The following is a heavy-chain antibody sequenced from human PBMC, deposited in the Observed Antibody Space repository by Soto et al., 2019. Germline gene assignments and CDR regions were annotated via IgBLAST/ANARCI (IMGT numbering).Heavy chain of an antibody. CDR2: ISGTGSTT. J-gene: IGHJ3*01. CDR1: GFTFKTYG. CDR3: AREGCTSASCYSYIRAFDV. D-gene: IGHD2-21*02. V-gene: IGHV3-48*01. Sequence: DEHLVQSGGGLGQPGGSLRLSCAGSGFTFKTYGMNWVRRAPGKGLEWIAFISGTGSTTYYADSVQGRFIVSRDNSNNSLHLQVNSLRSDDTAVYYCAREGCTSASCYSYIRAFDVWGQGTEFSVSS.